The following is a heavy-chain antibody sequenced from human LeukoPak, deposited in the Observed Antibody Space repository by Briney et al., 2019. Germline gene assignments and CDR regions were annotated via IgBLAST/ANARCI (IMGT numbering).Heavy chain of an antibody. CDR1: GYTFTSYD. V-gene: IGHV1-8*03. CDR3: ARSPQNIVDDYYFDY. D-gene: IGHD1-26*01. J-gene: IGHJ4*02. CDR2: MNPNSGNT. Sequence: ASVKVSCKASGYTFTSYDINWVRQATGQGLEWMGWMNPNSGNTGYAQKFQGRVTITRNTSISTAYMELSSLRSEDTAVYYCARSPQNIVDDYYFDYWGQRTLVTVSS.